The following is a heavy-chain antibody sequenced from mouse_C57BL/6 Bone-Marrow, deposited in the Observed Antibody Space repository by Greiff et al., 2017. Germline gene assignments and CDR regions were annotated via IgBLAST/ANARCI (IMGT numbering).Heavy chain of an antibody. J-gene: IGHJ2*01. Sequence: DVQLQESGGGLVKPGGSLKLSCAASGFTFSSYAMSWVRQTPEKRLEWVATISDGGSYTYYPDNVKGRFTISRDNAKNNLYLQMSHLKSEDTAMYYCARITTVTDYWGQGTTLTVSS. CDR2: ISDGGSYT. D-gene: IGHD1-1*01. CDR1: GFTFSSYA. V-gene: IGHV5-4*01. CDR3: ARITTVTDY.